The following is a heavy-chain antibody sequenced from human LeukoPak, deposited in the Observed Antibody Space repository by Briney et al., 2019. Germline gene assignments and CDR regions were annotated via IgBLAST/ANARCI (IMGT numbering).Heavy chain of an antibody. J-gene: IGHJ4*02. Sequence: PGGSLRLSCEASGFTFSSFAMHWVRQAPGKGLEWVAVISYDGSNKYYADSVKGRFTISRDNSKNTLYLQMNSLRAEDTAVYYCAREVVRGSKSYFDYWGQGTLVTVSS. V-gene: IGHV3-30-3*01. CDR3: AREVVRGSKSYFDY. CDR2: ISYDGSNK. D-gene: IGHD1-26*01. CDR1: GFTFSSFA.